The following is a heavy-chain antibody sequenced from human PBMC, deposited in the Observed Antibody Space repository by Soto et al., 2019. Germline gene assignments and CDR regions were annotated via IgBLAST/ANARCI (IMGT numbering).Heavy chain of an antibody. CDR3: ARGGREAYDILTGYYPVDY. V-gene: IGHV4-31*02. CDR2: IYYSGST. Sequence: SETLSRTWTVARGSISSDGYYWSWNRQQPGQGREWIGYIYYSGSTSYNPSLKSRVTISVDTSKNQFSLKMSSVTAADTAVYYCARGGREAYDILTGYYPVDYWGQGTLVTVSS. J-gene: IGHJ4*02. D-gene: IGHD3-9*01. CDR1: RGSISSDGYY.